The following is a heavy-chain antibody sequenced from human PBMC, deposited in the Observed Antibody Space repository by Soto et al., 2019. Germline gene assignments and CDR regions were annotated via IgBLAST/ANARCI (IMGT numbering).Heavy chain of an antibody. CDR2: INPSGGST. Sequence: ASLKVSCKASGYTFTSYYMHGVRQAPGQGLEWMGIINPSGGSTSYAQKFQGRVTMTRDTSTSTVYMELSSLRSEDTAVYYCARDRHGGNNWFDPWGQGTLVTVSS. J-gene: IGHJ5*02. D-gene: IGHD2-15*01. CDR1: GYTFTSYY. CDR3: ARDRHGGNNWFDP. V-gene: IGHV1-46*01.